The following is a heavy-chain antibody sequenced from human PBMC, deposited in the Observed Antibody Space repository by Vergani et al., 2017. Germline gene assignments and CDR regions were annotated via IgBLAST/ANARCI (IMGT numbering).Heavy chain of an antibody. V-gene: IGHV3-9*01. CDR2: ISWNSGSI. D-gene: IGHD2-2*01. CDR1: GFTFSSYA. J-gene: IGHJ4*02. Sequence: EVQLVESGGGVVQPGRSLRLSCAASGFTFSSYAMHWVRQAPGKGLEWVSGISWNSGSIGYADSVKGRFTISRDNAKNSLYLQMNSLRAEDTAVYYCARVNGYCSSTSCYAYPPDYWGQGTLVTVSS. CDR3: ARVNGYCSSTSCYAYPPDY.